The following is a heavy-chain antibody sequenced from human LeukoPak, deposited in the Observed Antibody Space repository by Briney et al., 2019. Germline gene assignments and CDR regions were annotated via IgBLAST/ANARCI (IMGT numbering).Heavy chain of an antibody. J-gene: IGHJ4*02. Sequence: PGRSLRLSCAASGFTFSSYAMHWVRQAPGKGLEWVAVISYDGSNKNYADSVKGRLTISRDSSKNTLYLQMNSLRAEDTAVYYCARDPSWGYPASYIDYWGEGTLVTVSS. CDR3: ARDPSWGYPASYIDY. CDR2: ISYDGSNK. CDR1: GFTFSSYA. D-gene: IGHD3-16*01. V-gene: IGHV3-30*04.